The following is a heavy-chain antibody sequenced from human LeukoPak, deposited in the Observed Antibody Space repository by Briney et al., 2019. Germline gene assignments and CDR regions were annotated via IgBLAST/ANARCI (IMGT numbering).Heavy chain of an antibody. V-gene: IGHV3-9*03. D-gene: IGHD2-2*01. CDR3: AKDSKGVPATGGGYYFDY. CDR2: ISWNSGSI. J-gene: IGHJ4*02. Sequence: GGSLRLSCAASGFTFDDYAMHWVRQAPGKGLEWVSGISWNSGSIGYADSVKGRFTISRDNAKNSLYLQMNSLRAEDMALYYCAKDSKGVPATGGGYYFDYWGQGTLVTVSS. CDR1: GFTFDDYA.